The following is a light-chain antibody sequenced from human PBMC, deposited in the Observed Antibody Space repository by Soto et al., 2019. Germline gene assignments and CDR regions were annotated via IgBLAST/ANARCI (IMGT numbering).Light chain of an antibody. CDR3: QSYDSSLGGWV. J-gene: IGLJ3*02. Sequence: QAVVTQPPSVSGAPGQRVTISCTGSSSNIGAHYDVHWYQQLPGTAPKLLIYGNTNRPSGVPDRFSGSKSGTSASLAITGLQAEDEADYYCQSYDSSLGGWVFGGGTKLTVL. CDR1: SSNIGAHYD. V-gene: IGLV1-40*01. CDR2: GNT.